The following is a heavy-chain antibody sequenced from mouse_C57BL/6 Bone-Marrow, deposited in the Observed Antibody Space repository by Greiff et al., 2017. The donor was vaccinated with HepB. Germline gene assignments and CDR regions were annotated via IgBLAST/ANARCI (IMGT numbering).Heavy chain of an antibody. CDR2: IRNKANNHAT. V-gene: IGHV6-6*01. D-gene: IGHD3-2*02. J-gene: IGHJ2*01. CDR1: GFTFSDAW. Sequence: EVKVEESGGGLVQPGGSMKLSCAASGFTFSDAWMDWVRQSPEKGLEWVAEIRNKANNHATYYAESVKGRFTISRDDSKSSVYLQMNSLRAEDTGIYYCTRQLRLVAWYFDYWGQGTTLTVSS. CDR3: TRQLRLVAWYFDY.